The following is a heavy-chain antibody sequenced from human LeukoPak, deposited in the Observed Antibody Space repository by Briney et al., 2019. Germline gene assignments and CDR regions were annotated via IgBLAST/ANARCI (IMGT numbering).Heavy chain of an antibody. V-gene: IGHV1-18*01. CDR2: ISAYNGNT. Sequence: ASVKVSCKASDYTFTSYGISWVRQAPGQGLEWMGWISAYNGNTNYAQKLQGRVTMTTDTSTSTAYMELRSLRSDDTAVYYCARGEDIVVVPAAGAYFQHWGQGTLVTVSS. D-gene: IGHD2-2*01. J-gene: IGHJ1*01. CDR3: ARGEDIVVVPAAGAYFQH. CDR1: DYTFTSYG.